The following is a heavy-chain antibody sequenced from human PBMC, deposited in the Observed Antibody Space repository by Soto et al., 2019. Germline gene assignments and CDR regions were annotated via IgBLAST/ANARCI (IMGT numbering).Heavy chain of an antibody. J-gene: IGHJ2*01. CDR3: ARAYYYDSSGYYKLTYFWYFDL. V-gene: IGHV3-48*02. D-gene: IGHD3-22*01. CDR2: ISSSSSTI. Sequence: EVQLVESGGGLVQPGGSLRLSCAASGFTFSSYSRNWVRQAPGKGLEWVSYISSSSSTIYYADSVKGRFTISRDNAKNSLYLQMNSLRDEDTAVYYCARAYYYDSSGYYKLTYFWYFDLWGRGTLVTVSS. CDR1: GFTFSSYS.